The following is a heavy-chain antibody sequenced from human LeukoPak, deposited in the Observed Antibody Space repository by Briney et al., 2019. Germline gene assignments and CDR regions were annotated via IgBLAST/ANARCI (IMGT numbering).Heavy chain of an antibody. CDR2: IWYDGSDT. Sequence: DPGRSLRLSCAASGFTFSSYGMHWVRQAPGKGMEWVAVIWYDGSDTYYADSVKGRFAISRDNSKNTLYLQMNTLRAEDTAVYYCAVYCSGGCYSGLVWGQGTLVTVSS. CDR1: GFTFSSYG. J-gene: IGHJ4*02. V-gene: IGHV3-33*01. CDR3: AVYCSGGCYSGLV. D-gene: IGHD2-21*02.